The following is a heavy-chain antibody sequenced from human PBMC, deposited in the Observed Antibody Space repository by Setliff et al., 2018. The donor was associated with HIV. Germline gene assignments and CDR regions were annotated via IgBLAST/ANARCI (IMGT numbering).Heavy chain of an antibody. CDR3: ARQAWHSGRNGYFVDY. CDR1: GYSIGSGSF. Sequence: SETLSLTCAVSGYSIGSGSFWGWIRQPPGKGLEWIATIPHNGGTYYNPDPSLTGRVTISLDMSKNQFSLKLSSVTAADTAVYYCARQAWHSGRNGYFVDYWGQGTLVTVSS. CDR2: IPHNGGT. J-gene: IGHJ4*02. D-gene: IGHD2-15*01. V-gene: IGHV4-38-2*01.